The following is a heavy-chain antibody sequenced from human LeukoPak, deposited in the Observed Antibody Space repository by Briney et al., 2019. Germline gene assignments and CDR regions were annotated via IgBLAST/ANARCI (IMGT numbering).Heavy chain of an antibody. Sequence: SSVKVSRKASGGTFSSYAISWVRQAPGQGLEWMGRIIPILGIANYAQKFQGRVTITADKSTSTAYMELSSLRSEDTAVYYCARDSGMVRGFEYFQHWGQGTLVTVSS. CDR2: IIPILGIA. CDR3: ARDSGMVRGFEYFQH. J-gene: IGHJ1*01. CDR1: GGTFSSYA. V-gene: IGHV1-69*04. D-gene: IGHD3-10*01.